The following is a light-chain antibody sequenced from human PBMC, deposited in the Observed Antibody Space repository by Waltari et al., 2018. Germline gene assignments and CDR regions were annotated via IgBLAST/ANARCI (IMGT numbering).Light chain of an antibody. V-gene: IGKV1-5*03. Sequence: EIQMTQSTSTLSASVGDRVTITCRASQSISSWLAWYQQKPGKAPKILIYKASILESGFPSRFSGSGSVTEFTLTISSLQPDDFATYYCQQYNSYPWTFGQGTKVEIK. CDR3: QQYNSYPWT. CDR1: QSISSW. J-gene: IGKJ1*01. CDR2: KAS.